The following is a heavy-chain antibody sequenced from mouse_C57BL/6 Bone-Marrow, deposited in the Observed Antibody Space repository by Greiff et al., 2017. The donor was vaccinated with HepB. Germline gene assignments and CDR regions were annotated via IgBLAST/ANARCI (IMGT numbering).Heavy chain of an antibody. J-gene: IGHJ3*01. CDR2: ISYDGSN. V-gene: IGHV3-6*01. CDR1: GYSITSGYY. D-gene: IGHD1-1*01. Sequence: EVKLVESGPGLVKPSQSLSLTCSVTGYSITSGYYWNWIRQFPGNILEWMGYISYDGSNNYNPSLKNRISITRDTSKNQFFLKLNSVTTEDTAAYYCARGVYSFAYWGQGTLVTVSA. CDR3: ARGVYSFAY.